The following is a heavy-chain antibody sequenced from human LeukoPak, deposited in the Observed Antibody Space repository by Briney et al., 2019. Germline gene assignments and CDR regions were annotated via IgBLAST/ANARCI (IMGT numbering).Heavy chain of an antibody. D-gene: IGHD1-26*01. Sequence: PGGSLRLSCAASGFTVSSNYMSWVRQAPGKGLEWVSVIYSGGSTYYADSVKGRFTISRDNSKNTLYLQMNSLRAEDTAVYYCAKDLGRYRNNFFDYWGQGNLVTVSS. CDR1: GFTVSSNY. V-gene: IGHV3-53*01. CDR3: AKDLGRYRNNFFDY. CDR2: IYSGGST. J-gene: IGHJ4*02.